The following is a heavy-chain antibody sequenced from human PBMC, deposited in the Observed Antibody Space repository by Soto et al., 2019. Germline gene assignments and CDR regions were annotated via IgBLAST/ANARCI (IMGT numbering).Heavy chain of an antibody. D-gene: IGHD3-3*01. V-gene: IGHV1-18*01. CDR3: ARGPYYDVWSGYQHGGYYFDY. J-gene: IGHJ4*02. CDR2: ISAYNGNT. Sequence: ASVKVSCKASGYTFTSYGISWVRQAPGQGLEWMGWISAYNGNTNYAQKLQGRVTMTTDTSTSTAYMELRSLRSDDTAVYYCARGPYYDVWSGYQHGGYYFDYWGQGTLVTLSS. CDR1: GYTFTSYG.